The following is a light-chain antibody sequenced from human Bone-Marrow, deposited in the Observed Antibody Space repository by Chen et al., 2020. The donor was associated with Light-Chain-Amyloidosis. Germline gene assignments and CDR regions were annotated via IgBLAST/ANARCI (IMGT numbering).Light chain of an antibody. CDR1: NIGSTS. V-gene: IGLV3-21*02. CDR3: QVWDRSSDRPV. Sequence: SYVLTQPSSVSVAPGQTATIACGGNNIGSTSVHGYQQTPGQAPLLVVYDDSARPSGIPERLSGSNSGNTATLTISRVEAGDEADYYCQVWDRSSDRPVFGGGTKLTVL. CDR2: DDS. J-gene: IGLJ3*02.